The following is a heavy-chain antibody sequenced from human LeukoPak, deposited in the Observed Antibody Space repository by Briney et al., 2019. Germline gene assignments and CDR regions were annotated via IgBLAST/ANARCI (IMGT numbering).Heavy chain of an antibody. V-gene: IGHV4-34*01. CDR1: GGSFSGYY. CDR2: INHSGST. CDR3: AREGAAPYYYYMDV. D-gene: IGHD1-26*01. J-gene: IGHJ6*03. Sequence: SSETLSLTCAVYGGSFSGYYWSWIRQPPGKGLEWIGEINHSGSTNYNPSLKSRVTMSVDTSKNQFSLKLSSVTAADTAVYYCAREGAAPYYYYMDVWGKGTTVTISS.